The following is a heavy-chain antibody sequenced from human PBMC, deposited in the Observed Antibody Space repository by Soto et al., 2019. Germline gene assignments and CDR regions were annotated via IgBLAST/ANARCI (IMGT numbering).Heavy chain of an antibody. D-gene: IGHD2-15*01. J-gene: IGHJ6*02. Sequence: EASVKVTCKASGYTFTSYGSSWVRQAPGQGLEWMGWISAYNGNTNYAQKLQGRVTMTTDTSTSTAYMELRSLRSDDTAVYYCARDHTDIVVVVAATDYYYYGMDVWGQGTTVTVSS. CDR2: ISAYNGNT. CDR1: GYTFTSYG. V-gene: IGHV1-18*01. CDR3: ARDHTDIVVVVAATDYYYYGMDV.